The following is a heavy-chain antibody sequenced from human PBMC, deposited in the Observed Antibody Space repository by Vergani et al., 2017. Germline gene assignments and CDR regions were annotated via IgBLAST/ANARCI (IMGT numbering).Heavy chain of an antibody. J-gene: IGHJ6*02. D-gene: IGHD3-22*01. CDR3: ARTTMIVXATTQIYYYYGMDV. Sequence: QVQLVQSGAEVKKPGSSVKVSCKASGGTFSSYTISWVRQAPGQGLEWMGRIIPILGIANYAQKFQGRVTITADKSTSTAYMELSSLRSEDTAVYYCARTTMIVXATTQIYYYYGMDVWGQGTTVTVSS. V-gene: IGHV1-69*02. CDR2: IIPILGIA. CDR1: GGTFSSYT.